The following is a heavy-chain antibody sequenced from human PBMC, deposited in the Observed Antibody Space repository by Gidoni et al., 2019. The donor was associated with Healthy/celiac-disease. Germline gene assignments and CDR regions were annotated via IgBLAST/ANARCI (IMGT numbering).Heavy chain of an antibody. CDR1: GFTFSSYA. J-gene: IGHJ4*02. Sequence: QVQLVESGRGVVQTGRSLRLSCAASGFTFSSYAMHWVRQAPGKGLEWVAVISYDGSNKYYAYYVKGRFTISRDNSKNTLYLQMNSLRAEDTAVYYCARGAAYGAGSYYNHFDYWGQGTLVTVSS. D-gene: IGHD3-10*01. CDR2: ISYDGSNK. V-gene: IGHV3-30*04. CDR3: ARGAAYGAGSYYNHFDY.